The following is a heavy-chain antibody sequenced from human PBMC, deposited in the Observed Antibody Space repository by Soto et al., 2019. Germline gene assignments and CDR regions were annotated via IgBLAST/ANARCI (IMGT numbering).Heavy chain of an antibody. V-gene: IGHV1-2*02. J-gene: IGHJ4*02. CDR3: ARDLAKGGGSAGFDY. D-gene: IGHD1-26*01. CDR1: GYTFTVYY. CDR2: INPKSGST. Sequence: GASVKVSCKASGYTFTVYYMHWVRQAPGQGLEWMGWINPKSGSTMYPQKFQGRVTMTWDTSISTAHMALTRLRSDDTAVCYCARDLAKGGGSAGFDYWGQGTLVTVSS.